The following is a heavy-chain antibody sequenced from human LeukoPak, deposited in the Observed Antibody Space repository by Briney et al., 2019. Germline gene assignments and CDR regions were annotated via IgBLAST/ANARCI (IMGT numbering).Heavy chain of an antibody. CDR1: GGSISSGGYS. CDR2: IYHSGST. Sequence: SQTLSLTCAVSGGSISSGGYSWSWIRQPPGKGLEWIGYIYHSGSTYHNPSLKSRVTISVDRSKNQFSLKLSPVTAADTAVYYCARVYRMVPDYWGQGTLVTVSS. CDR3: ARVYRMVPDY. J-gene: IGHJ4*02. V-gene: IGHV4-30-2*01. D-gene: IGHD2-8*01.